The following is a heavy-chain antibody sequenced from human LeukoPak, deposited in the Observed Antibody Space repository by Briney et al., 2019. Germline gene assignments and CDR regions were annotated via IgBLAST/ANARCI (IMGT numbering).Heavy chain of an antibody. D-gene: IGHD6-19*01. CDR2: IFSNGRT. CDR3: ATSQWLIPSY. J-gene: IGHJ4*02. CDR1: SGSISSGSYF. V-gene: IGHV4-39*02. Sequence: NTSETLSLTCTVSSGSISSGSYFWGWIRQPPGKGLEWIGNIFSNGRTYYNPSFRSRVNISLDTSKKNFSLNLTSVTAADTAVYYCATSQWLIPSYWGQGTLVTVSS.